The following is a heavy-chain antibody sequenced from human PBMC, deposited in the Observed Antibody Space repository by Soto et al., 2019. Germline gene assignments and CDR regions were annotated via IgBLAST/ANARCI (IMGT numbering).Heavy chain of an antibody. CDR1: GYTFTNFY. J-gene: IGHJ1*01. CDR3: AREFPRGAYNYPIDFEH. V-gene: IGHV1-46*03. CDR2: INPKGGST. D-gene: IGHD1-20*01. Sequence: GASVKVSCKASGYTFTNFYIHWVRQAPGHGLEWMGIINPKGGSTRSAQRFRGRLTVTRDTSTSTVYMELSALRSEDTAVYFCAREFPRGAYNYPIDFEHWGQGTLVTVSS.